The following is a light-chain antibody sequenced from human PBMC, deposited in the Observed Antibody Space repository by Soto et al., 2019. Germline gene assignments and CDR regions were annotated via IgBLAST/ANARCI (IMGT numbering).Light chain of an antibody. CDR3: SSYAGSNNFV. CDR2: EVS. Sequence: QSALTQPPSASGSPGQSVTISCTGTSSDVGGYNSYVSWYHQHPGKAPKLMIYEVSKRPSGFPDRFSGSKSGNTASLTVSGLKAEDIAAYYCSSYAGSNNFVFGTGTKLTVL. V-gene: IGLV2-8*01. J-gene: IGLJ1*01. CDR1: SSDVGGYNSY.